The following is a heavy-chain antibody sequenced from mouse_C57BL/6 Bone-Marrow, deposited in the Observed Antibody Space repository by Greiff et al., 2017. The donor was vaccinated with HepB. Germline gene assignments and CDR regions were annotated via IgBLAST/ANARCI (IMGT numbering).Heavy chain of an antibody. CDR2: IDPSDSYT. V-gene: IGHV1-69*01. D-gene: IGHD2-1*01. CDR1: GYTFTSYW. J-gene: IGHJ1*03. Sequence: QVQLQQPGAELVMPGASVKLSCKASGYTFTSYWMHWVKQRPGQGLEWIGEIDPSDSYTNYNQKFKGKSTLTVDKSSSTAYMQLSSLTSEDSAVYYCASSPPFYSGPHVGYFDVWGTGTTVTVSS. CDR3: ASSPPFYSGPHVGYFDV.